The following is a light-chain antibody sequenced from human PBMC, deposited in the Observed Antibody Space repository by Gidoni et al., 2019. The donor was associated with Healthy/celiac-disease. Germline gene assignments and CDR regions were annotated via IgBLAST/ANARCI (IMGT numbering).Light chain of an antibody. V-gene: IGKV3-15*01. CDR1: QSVSSN. CDR3: QQYNNWQT. Sequence: EIVMTQSPATLSVSPGERATLSCRASQSVSSNLAWYQQKPGQAPRLLIYGASTRATGIPARFSGSGSGTEFTLTISSLQSEDYAVYYGQQYNNWQTFGQGTKVEIK. CDR2: GAS. J-gene: IGKJ1*01.